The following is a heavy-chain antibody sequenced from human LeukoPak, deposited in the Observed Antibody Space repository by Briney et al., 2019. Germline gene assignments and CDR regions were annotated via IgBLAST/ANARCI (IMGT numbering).Heavy chain of an antibody. CDR3: ARDHYDSSGYLHYFYYMDV. CDR1: GGSISSYY. Sequence: PSETLSLTCTVSGGSISSYYWSWIRQPPGKGLEWIGYIYYSGRTSYNPSLKSRVTISVDTSKNRFSLKLSSVTAADTAVYYCARDHYDSSGYLHYFYYMDVWGKGTTVTVSS. D-gene: IGHD3-22*01. J-gene: IGHJ6*03. CDR2: IYYSGRT. V-gene: IGHV4-59*01.